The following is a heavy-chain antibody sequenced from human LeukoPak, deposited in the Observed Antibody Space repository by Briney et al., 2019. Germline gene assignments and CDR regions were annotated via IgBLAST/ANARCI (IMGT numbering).Heavy chain of an antibody. CDR1: GGSISSHY. V-gene: IGHV4-4*09. CDR3: ARERRDGYNDVFDY. J-gene: IGHJ4*02. D-gene: IGHD5-24*01. CDR2: IYTSGST. Sequence: SETLSLTCTVSGGSISSHYWSWIRQPPGKGLEWIGYIYTSGSTNYNPSLKSRVTISVDTSKNQFSLKLSSVTAADTAVYYCARERRDGYNDVFDYWGQGTLVTVSS.